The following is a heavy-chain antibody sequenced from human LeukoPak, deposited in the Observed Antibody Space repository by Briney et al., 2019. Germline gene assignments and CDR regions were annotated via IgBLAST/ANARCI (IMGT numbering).Heavy chain of an antibody. CDR1: GGSISSYY. D-gene: IGHD2-21*01. J-gene: IGHJ4*02. CDR2: IYYSGST. Sequence: SETLSLTCTVSGGSISSYYWSWIRQPPGKGLEWIGYIYYSGSTNYNPSLKSRVTISVDRSKNQFSLKLSSVTAADTAVYYCASYYSLGYFDYWGQGTLVTVSS. CDR3: ASYYSLGYFDY. V-gene: IGHV4-59*12.